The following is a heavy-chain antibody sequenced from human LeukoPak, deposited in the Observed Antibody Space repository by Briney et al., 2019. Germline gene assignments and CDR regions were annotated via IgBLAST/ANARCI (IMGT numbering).Heavy chain of an antibody. CDR1: GFTFSSYE. V-gene: IGHV3-21*01. CDR2: ISNTSTYI. Sequence: GGSLRLSCAASGFTFSSYEMNWVRQAPGKGLEWVASISNTSTYIYYADSVKGRFTISRDNAKNSLNLQMNSLRAEDTAVYYCASLFPWFDPWGQGTLVTVSS. J-gene: IGHJ5*02. CDR3: ASLFPWFDP.